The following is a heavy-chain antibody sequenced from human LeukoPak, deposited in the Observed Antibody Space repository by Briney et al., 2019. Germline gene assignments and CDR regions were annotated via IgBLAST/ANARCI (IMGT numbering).Heavy chain of an antibody. CDR2: ISYDGSNK. CDR3: AKEVSPSSRYSRGWAFDY. J-gene: IGHJ4*02. Sequence: PGGSLRLSCAASGFTFSSYGMHWVRQAPGKGLEWVAVISYDGSNKYYADSVKGRFTISRDNSKNTLYLQMNSLRAEDTAVYYCAKEVSPSSRYSRGWAFDYWGQGTLVTVSS. D-gene: IGHD6-19*01. V-gene: IGHV3-30*18. CDR1: GFTFSSYG.